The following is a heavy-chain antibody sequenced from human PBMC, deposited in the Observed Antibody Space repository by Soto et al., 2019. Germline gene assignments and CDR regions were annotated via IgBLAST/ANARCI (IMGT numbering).Heavy chain of an antibody. J-gene: IGHJ6*02. CDR2: IYYSGST. D-gene: IGHD3-16*01. V-gene: IGHV4-61*01. CDR1: GGSVSSGSYY. Sequence: QVQLQESGPGLVKPSETLSLTCTVSGGSVSSGSYYWSWIRQPPGKGLEWIGYIYYSGSTNYNPSFKSRVTISVDTSKNQFSLKLSSVTAADTAVYYCARDRQKRGSYGMDVWGQGTTVTVSS. CDR3: ARDRQKRGSYGMDV.